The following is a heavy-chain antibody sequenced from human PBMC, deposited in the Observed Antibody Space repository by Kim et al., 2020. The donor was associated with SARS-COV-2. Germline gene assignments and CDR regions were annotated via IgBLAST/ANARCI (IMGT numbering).Heavy chain of an antibody. D-gene: IGHD6-19*01. CDR1: GFTFSDYY. J-gene: IGHJ5*02. V-gene: IGHV3-11*01. Sequence: GGSLRLSCAASGFTFSDYYMSWIRQAPGKGLEWVSYISSSGSTMYYADSVKGRFTLSRDNAKNSLYLQMNSVRAEATAVYYCARDLRIAVAGKGRNWFDPWGQRTLVTVSS. CDR3: ARDLRIAVAGKGRNWFDP. CDR2: ISSSGSTM.